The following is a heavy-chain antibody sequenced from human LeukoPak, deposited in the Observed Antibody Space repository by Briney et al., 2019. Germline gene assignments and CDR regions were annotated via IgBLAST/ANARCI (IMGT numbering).Heavy chain of an antibody. Sequence: SETLSLTCTVSGGSISSGSYYWSWIRQPAGKGLEWIGRIYTSGSTNYNPSIDSRVTISLVPSNNQFSVKLSSVTAAGTAVYYCARDERWLAHDAFDIWGQGTMVTVSS. V-gene: IGHV4-61*02. CDR3: ARDERWLAHDAFDI. D-gene: IGHD6-19*01. CDR2: IYTSGST. J-gene: IGHJ3*02. CDR1: GGSISSGSYY.